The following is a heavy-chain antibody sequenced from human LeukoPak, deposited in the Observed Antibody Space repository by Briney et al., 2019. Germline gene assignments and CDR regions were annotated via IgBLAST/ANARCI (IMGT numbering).Heavy chain of an antibody. CDR1: GASITSYH. Sequence: PSETLSLTCTVSGASITSYHWSWIRQPAGKGLEWIGRMFYSGNTDYNPSLKSRLTMSIDTSKNQFSLKLSSVTAADTAVYYCAKGLMGDSVYFNHWGQGTLVTVSS. D-gene: IGHD3-16*01. J-gene: IGHJ4*02. V-gene: IGHV4-4*07. CDR3: AKGLMGDSVYFNH. CDR2: MFYSGNT.